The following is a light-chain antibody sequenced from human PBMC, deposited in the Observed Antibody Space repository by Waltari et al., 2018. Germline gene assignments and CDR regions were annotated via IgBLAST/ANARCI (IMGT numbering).Light chain of an antibody. V-gene: IGLV1-44*01. J-gene: IGLJ2*01. CDR3: AAWDDSLGGPYVV. CDR2: SND. CDR1: SSNIGGNS. Sequence: QSVLTQPPSASGTPGQRVTISCSGSSSNIGGNSVNWYQHLPGTAPKLLIYSNDLRPSGVPDRFSGSKSGTSASLAISGLQSEDEADYYCAAWDDSLGGPYVVFGGGTKLTVL.